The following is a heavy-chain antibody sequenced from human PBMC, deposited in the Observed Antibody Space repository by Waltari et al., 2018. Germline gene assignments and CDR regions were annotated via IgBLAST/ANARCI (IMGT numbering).Heavy chain of an antibody. CDR3: ARVPYYAPPFNAFDI. D-gene: IGHD3-22*01. CDR2: FSTNGDYT. V-gene: IGHV3-20*04. J-gene: IGHJ3*02. CDR1: GFNFHNFG. Sequence: DVQLVESGGGAVRPGGSLRLSCVASGFNFHNFGMGWVRRAPGKGLYWVSGFSTNGDYTGYGDSVKGRFTISRDDAKNSVYLQMNSLTAEDTAFYYCARVPYYAPPFNAFDIWGQGTIVTVSS.